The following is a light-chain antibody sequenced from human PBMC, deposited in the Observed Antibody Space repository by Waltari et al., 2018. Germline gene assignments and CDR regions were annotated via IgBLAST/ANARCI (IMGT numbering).Light chain of an antibody. CDR1: QSISSN. V-gene: IGKV3-15*01. J-gene: IGKJ4*01. CDR2: DAS. CDR3: QQYNRWPPLT. Sequence: DILMTQSPAALSVSPGERATFSCRASQSISSNLAWYQQKPGQAPRLLIFDASTSATGVPARFRGSGSGTEFTLTISSLQSADSAIYYCQQYNRWPPLTFGGGTKVEIK.